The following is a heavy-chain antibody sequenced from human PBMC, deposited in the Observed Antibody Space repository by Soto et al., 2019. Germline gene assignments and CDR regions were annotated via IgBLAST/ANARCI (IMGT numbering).Heavy chain of an antibody. D-gene: IGHD6-19*01. Sequence: QLQLQESGSGLVKPSQTLSLTCAVSGGSISSGGSSWSWIRQPPGKGLEWIGYIYHSGSTYYNPSLKSRVTIPVDRSKNQFSLKLSSVPAADTAVYYCARAGDSSGPVALGYWGQGTLVTVSS. CDR1: GGSISSGGSS. J-gene: IGHJ4*02. CDR2: IYHSGST. CDR3: ARAGDSSGPVALGY. V-gene: IGHV4-30-2*01.